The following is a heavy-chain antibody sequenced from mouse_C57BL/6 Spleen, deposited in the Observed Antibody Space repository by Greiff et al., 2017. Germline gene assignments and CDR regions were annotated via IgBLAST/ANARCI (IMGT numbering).Heavy chain of an antibody. J-gene: IGHJ3*01. V-gene: IGHV1-53*01. Sequence: QVQLQQPGTELVKPGASVKLSCKASGYTFTSYWMHWVKQRPGQGLEWIGNINPSNGCTIYNEKFKSKATLTVDKSSSTAYMQLSSLTSEASAVNYGARGVYYDYAAWFAYWGQGTLVTVSA. CDR2: INPSNGCT. CDR3: ARGVYYDYAAWFAY. CDR1: GYTFTSYW. D-gene: IGHD2-4*01.